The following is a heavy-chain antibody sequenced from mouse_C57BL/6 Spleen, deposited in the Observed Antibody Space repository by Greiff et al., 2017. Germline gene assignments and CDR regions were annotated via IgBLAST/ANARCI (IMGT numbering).Heavy chain of an antibody. CDR3: ARWYYSNHYGGYYYAMDY. CDR1: GYTFTSYG. Sequence: QVQLKESGAELARPGASVKLSCKASGYTFTSYGISWVKQRTGKGLEWIGEIYPRSGNTYYNEKFKGKATLTADKSSSPAYMELRRLTSEDSAVYFWARWYYSNHYGGYYYAMDYWGQGTSVTVSS. D-gene: IGHD2-5*01. V-gene: IGHV1-81*01. CDR2: IYPRSGNT. J-gene: IGHJ4*01.